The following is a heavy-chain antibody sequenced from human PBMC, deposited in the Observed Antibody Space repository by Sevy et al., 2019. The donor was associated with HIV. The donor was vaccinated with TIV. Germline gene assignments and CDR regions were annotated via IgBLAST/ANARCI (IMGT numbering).Heavy chain of an antibody. CDR1: GFTFTTYG. V-gene: IGHV3-30*03. J-gene: IGHJ6*02. CDR2: ISYNGVSK. Sequence: GGPLRLSCAASGFTFTTYGMHWVRQAPGKGLEWVAVISYNGVSKFYTDSVKGRFTISRDNSKSTQYLQMNSLRVEDTAVYYCARDFTGFYGMDVWGQGTTVTVSS. D-gene: IGHD3-9*01. CDR3: ARDFTGFYGMDV.